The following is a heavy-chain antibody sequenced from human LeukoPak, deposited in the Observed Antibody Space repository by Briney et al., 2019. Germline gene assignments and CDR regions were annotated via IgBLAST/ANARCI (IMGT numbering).Heavy chain of an antibody. V-gene: IGHV3-66*02. Sequence: PGGSLRLSCAASGFTVSSNYMSWVRQAPGKGLEWVSVIYSGGSTYYADSVKGRFTISRDNSKNTLYLQMNSLIAEDTAVYYCASHSSSWVYYYMDVWGKGTTVTVSS. CDR1: GFTVSSNY. CDR2: IYSGGST. J-gene: IGHJ6*03. D-gene: IGHD6-13*01. CDR3: ASHSSSWVYYYMDV.